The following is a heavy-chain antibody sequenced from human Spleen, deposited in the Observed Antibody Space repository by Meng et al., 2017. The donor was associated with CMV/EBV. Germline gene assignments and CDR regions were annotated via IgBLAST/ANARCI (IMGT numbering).Heavy chain of an antibody. D-gene: IGHD4-23*01. CDR2: IYPDDSQT. Sequence: GGSLRLSCKGSGYSFTTNWIGWVRQMPGKGLEWMGIIYPDDSQTGYSPSFQGQVAISADKSSSTAYLQWSSLKASDTAMYYCARGTVVTGFDYWGQGTLVTVSS. CDR3: ARGTVVTGFDY. CDR1: GYSFTTNW. V-gene: IGHV5-51*01. J-gene: IGHJ4*02.